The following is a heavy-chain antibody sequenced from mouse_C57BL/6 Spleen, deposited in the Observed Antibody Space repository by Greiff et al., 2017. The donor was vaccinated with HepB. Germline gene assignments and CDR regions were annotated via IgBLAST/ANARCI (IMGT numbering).Heavy chain of an antibody. Sequence: VQLQQSGPELVKPGASVKISCKASGYAFSSSWMNWVKQRPGKGLEWIGRIYPGDGDTNYNGKFKGKATRTADKSSSTAYMQLSSLTSEDSAVYFCARLGDYFDYWGQGTTLTVSS. CDR1: GYAFSSSW. J-gene: IGHJ2*01. V-gene: IGHV1-82*01. CDR3: ARLGDYFDY. CDR2: IYPGDGDT.